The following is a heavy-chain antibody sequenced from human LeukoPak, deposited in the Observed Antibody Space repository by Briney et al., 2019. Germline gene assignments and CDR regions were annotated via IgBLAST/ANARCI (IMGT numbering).Heavy chain of an antibody. CDR1: GYTFTSYY. V-gene: IGHV1-46*01. CDR2: INPSGGST. CDR3: ARAALDYDFWSGDLVGGYYYMDV. J-gene: IGHJ6*03. Sequence: ASVKVSCKASGYTFTSYYMHWVRQAPAQGLEWMGIINPSGGSTSYAQKFQGRVTMTRDMSTSTVYMELSSLRSEDTAVYYCARAALDYDFWSGDLVGGYYYMDVWGKGTTVTVSS. D-gene: IGHD3-3*01.